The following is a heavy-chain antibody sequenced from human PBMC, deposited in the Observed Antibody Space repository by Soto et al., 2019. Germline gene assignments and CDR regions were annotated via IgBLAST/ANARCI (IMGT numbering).Heavy chain of an antibody. CDR3: ARHNQYSSTSLGY. V-gene: IGHV4-59*08. CDR2: IYYSGST. Sequence: SETLSLTCTVSGGSISSYYWSWIRQPPGKGLEWIGYIYYSGSTNYNPSLKSRVTISVDTSKNQFSLKLSSVTAADTAVYYCARHNQYSSTSLGYWGQGTLVTVSS. CDR1: GGSISSYY. D-gene: IGHD6-13*01. J-gene: IGHJ4*02.